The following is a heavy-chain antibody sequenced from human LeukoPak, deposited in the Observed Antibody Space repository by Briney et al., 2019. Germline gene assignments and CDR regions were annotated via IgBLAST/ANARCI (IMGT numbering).Heavy chain of an antibody. Sequence: SETLSLTCTVSGGSISSSDYYWGWIRQPPGKGLEWIGSSYYSGSTYYNPSLKSRVTISVDTSKNQFSPKLSSVTAANTAVYYCARGLGYWGQGTLVTVSS. CDR1: GGSISSSDYY. CDR3: ARGLGY. J-gene: IGHJ4*02. CDR2: SYYSGST. V-gene: IGHV4-39*07. D-gene: IGHD3-16*01.